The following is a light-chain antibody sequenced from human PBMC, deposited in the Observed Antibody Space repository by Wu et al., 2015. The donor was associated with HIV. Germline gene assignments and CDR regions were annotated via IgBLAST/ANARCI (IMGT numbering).Light chain of an antibody. J-gene: IGKJ3*01. CDR2: AAS. V-gene: IGKV1-27*01. CDR3: QQYGSSPFT. Sequence: DIQMTQSPSSLSASVGDRVTITCRASQNIAYYLAWYQQKPGKVPKLLIYAASTLQSGVPSRFSGSRSGTDFTLTISRLEPEDFAVYYCQQYGSSPFTFGPGTKVDIK. CDR1: QNIAYY.